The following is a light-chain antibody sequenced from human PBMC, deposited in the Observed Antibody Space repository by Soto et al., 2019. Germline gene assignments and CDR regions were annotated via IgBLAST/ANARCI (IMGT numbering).Light chain of an antibody. CDR1: SSDVGGYNY. CDR3: SSYAGSNNVV. Sequence: QSVLTQPPSASGSPGQSVTISCTGTSSDVGGYNYVSWYQQHPGKAPKLMIFEVNQRPSGVPGRFSGSKSGNTASLTVSGLQAEDEANYYCSSYAGSNNVVLGGGTKLTVL. CDR2: EVN. J-gene: IGLJ3*02. V-gene: IGLV2-8*01.